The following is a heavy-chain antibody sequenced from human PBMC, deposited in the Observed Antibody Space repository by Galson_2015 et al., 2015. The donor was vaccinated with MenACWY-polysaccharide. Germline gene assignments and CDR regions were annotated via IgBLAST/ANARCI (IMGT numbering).Heavy chain of an antibody. Sequence: SLRLSCAAAGFNFNIHTMHWVRQAPGKGLEWVALISSDGGDKYYADSVKSRFTISRDNHKNMVFLEMTSLSAEDTAVYYCVSDGGGGNGWYWFDLWGQGTRVTVSS. CDR3: VSDGGGGNGWYWFDL. CDR2: ISSDGGDK. J-gene: IGHJ5*02. V-gene: IGHV3-30-3*01. CDR1: GFNFNIHT. D-gene: IGHD6-19*01.